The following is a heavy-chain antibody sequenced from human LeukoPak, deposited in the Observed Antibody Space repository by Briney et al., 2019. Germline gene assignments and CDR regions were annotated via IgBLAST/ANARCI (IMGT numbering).Heavy chain of an antibody. V-gene: IGHV3-23*01. Sequence: GGSLRLSCAASGFTFSNYAMSWVRQTPGKGLEWVSAISGGGDTTYYADYLKGRFTVSRDNSKSAVYLQMNNLSAEDTAVYYCAKVGIRISLIVVVFTTADDWYFDLWGRGSLVTVSS. D-gene: IGHD3-22*01. CDR1: GFTFSNYA. CDR2: ISGGGDTT. J-gene: IGHJ2*01. CDR3: AKVGIRISLIVVVFTTADDWYFDL.